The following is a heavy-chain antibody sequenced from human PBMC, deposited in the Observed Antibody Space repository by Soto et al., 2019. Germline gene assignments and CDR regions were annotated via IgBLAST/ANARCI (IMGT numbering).Heavy chain of an antibody. CDR3: ARAELVRQDVYYYDSSGYFLVPIEY. Sequence: SVKVSCKASGGTFSSYAISWVRQAPGQGLEWMGGIIPIFGTANYAQKFQGRVTITADESTSTAYMELSSLRSEDTAVYYCARAELVRQDVYYYDSSGYFLVPIEYWGQGTLVTVSS. V-gene: IGHV1-69*13. CDR1: GGTFSSYA. CDR2: IIPIFGTA. J-gene: IGHJ4*02. D-gene: IGHD3-22*01.